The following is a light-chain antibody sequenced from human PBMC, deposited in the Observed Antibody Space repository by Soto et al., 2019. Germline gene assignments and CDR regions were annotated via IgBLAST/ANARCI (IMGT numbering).Light chain of an antibody. CDR2: VDR. V-gene: IGLV1-40*01. CDR3: QSYDSSRGVV. Sequence: QSALTQPPSVSGAPGQRVTISCTGSSSNIGAGSDVHWYQQLPGTAPKLLIYVDRNRPSGVPDRFSGSKSGTSASLAITGLHAEDEADYYCQSYDSSRGVVFGGGTKVTVL. J-gene: IGLJ2*01. CDR1: SSNIGAGSD.